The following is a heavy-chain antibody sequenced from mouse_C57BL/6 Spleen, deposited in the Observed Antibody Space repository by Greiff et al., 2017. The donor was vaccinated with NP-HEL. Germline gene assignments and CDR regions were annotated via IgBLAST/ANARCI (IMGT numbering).Heavy chain of an antibody. Sequence: VQRVESGAELARPGASVKMSCKASGYTFTSYTMHWVKQRPGQGLEWIGYINPSSGYTKYNQKFKDKATLTADKSSSTAYMQLSSLTSEDSAVYYCATSITTVVAPDAMDYWGQGTSVTVSS. CDR2: INPSSGYT. CDR1: GYTFTSYT. V-gene: IGHV1-4*01. D-gene: IGHD1-1*01. CDR3: ATSITTVVAPDAMDY. J-gene: IGHJ4*01.